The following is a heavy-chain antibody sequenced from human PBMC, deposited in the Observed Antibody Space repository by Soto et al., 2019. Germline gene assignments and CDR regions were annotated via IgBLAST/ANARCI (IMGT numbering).Heavy chain of an antibody. J-gene: IGHJ5*02. V-gene: IGHV3-30-3*01. CDR1: GFAFSSYA. Sequence: PGGSLRLSCAASGFAFSSYAMHWVRQAPGKGLEWVAVISYDGSNKYYADSVKGRFTISRDNSKNTLYLQMNSLRAEDTAVYYCARDGNGDWGWFDPWGQGTLVTVSS. D-gene: IGHD4-17*01. CDR3: ARDGNGDWGWFDP. CDR2: ISYDGSNK.